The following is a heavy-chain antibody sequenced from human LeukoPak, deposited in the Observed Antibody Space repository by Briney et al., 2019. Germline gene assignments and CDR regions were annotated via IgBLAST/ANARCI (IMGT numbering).Heavy chain of an antibody. J-gene: IGHJ4*02. V-gene: IGHV3-7*01. CDR3: ARIYCSGGSCYSFFDN. D-gene: IGHD2-15*01. CDR1: GFTFRSYW. Sequence: GESLRLSCAASGFTFRSYWMSWVRQAPGKGLDWVANIKQDGSEKYYVDSVKGRFTTSRDNAKNSLYLQMNSLRAEDTAVYYCARIYCSGGSCYSFFDNWGQGTLVTVSS. CDR2: IKQDGSEK.